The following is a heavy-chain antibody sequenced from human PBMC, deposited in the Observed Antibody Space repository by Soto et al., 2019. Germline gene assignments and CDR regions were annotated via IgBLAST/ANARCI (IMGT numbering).Heavy chain of an antibody. CDR1: GGSITNNNYY. J-gene: IGHJ6*02. CDR2: IYDSGTT. D-gene: IGHD5-12*01. Sequence: SETLSLTCTVSGGSITNNNYYWSWIRQSPGKGLEWIGHIYDSGTTYNNPSLKSRVTISVDTSKNQFSLKLSSVTAADTAMYYCARGRDGYSYYYGMDVWGQGTTVTVSS. V-gene: IGHV4-30-4*02. CDR3: ARGRDGYSYYYGMDV.